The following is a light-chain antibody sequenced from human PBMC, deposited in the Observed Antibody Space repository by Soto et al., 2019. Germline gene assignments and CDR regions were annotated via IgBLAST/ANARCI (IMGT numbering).Light chain of an antibody. J-gene: IGKJ4*01. CDR1: QGISSS. Sequence: ILLTQSPSFLSACPGERVTVSCRASQGISSSLAWYQQKPGKAPKLLIYDASNRESGVPARFSGSGSGTDFTLTISRLQPEDFAVYYCQQSSSYPLTFGGGTKVDIK. CDR2: DAS. V-gene: IGKV1-13*02. CDR3: QQSSSYPLT.